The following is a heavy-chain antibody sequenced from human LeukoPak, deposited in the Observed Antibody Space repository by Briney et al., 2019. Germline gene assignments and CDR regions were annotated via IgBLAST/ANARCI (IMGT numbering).Heavy chain of an antibody. D-gene: IGHD3-10*01. CDR3: AREVWDYDSGSYYHYFDY. CDR2: IYYSGST. CDR1: GGSISSYY. Sequence: SETLSLTCTVSGGSISSYYWSWIRQPPGKGLEWIGYIYYSGSTNYNPSLKSRSTISVDTSKNQFSLKLSSVTAADTAVYYCAREVWDYDSGSYYHYFDYWGQGTLVTVSS. V-gene: IGHV4-59*01. J-gene: IGHJ4*02.